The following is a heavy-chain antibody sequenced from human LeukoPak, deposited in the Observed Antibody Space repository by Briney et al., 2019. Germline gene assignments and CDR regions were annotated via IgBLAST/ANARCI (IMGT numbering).Heavy chain of an antibody. V-gene: IGHV4-30-2*01. D-gene: IGHD2-2*02. J-gene: IGHJ6*02. CDR1: GGSISSGGYS. CDR2: IYHSGST. Sequence: SETLSLTCAVSGGSISSGGYSWSWIRQPPGKGLEWIGYIYHSGSTYYNPSLKSRATISVDRSKNQFSLKLSSVTAADTAVYYCARVPGYCSSTSCYNYYGMDVWGQGTTVTVSS. CDR3: ARVPGYCSSTSCYNYYGMDV.